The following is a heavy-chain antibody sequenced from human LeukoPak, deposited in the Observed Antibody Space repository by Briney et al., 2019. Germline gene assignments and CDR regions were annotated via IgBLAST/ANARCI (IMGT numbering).Heavy chain of an antibody. CDR3: ARAQYNWNDLYYFDY. V-gene: IGHV3-21*01. J-gene: IGHJ4*02. D-gene: IGHD1-1*01. CDR2: ISGRGDST. Sequence: GGSLRLSCAASGLTFSSHWMNWVRQAPGKGLEWVSAISGRGDSTYYADSVKGRFTISRDNAKNSLYLQLNSLRAEDTAVYYCARAQYNWNDLYYFDYWGQGTLVTVSS. CDR1: GLTFSSHW.